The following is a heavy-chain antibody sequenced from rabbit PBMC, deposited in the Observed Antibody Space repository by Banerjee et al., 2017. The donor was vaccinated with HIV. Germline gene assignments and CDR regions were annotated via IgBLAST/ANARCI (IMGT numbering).Heavy chain of an antibody. CDR3: ARISTAYVGYGDL. Sequence: QEQLVESGGDLVQPGASLTLTCTASGCSFSSSYWICWVRQAPGKRPEWIACIDNGDGSTYYANWVNGRFTISRSPSLNTVTLQMTSLTAADTATYFCARISTAYVGYGDLWGQGTLVTVS. D-gene: IGHD2-1*01. CDR1: GCSFSSSYW. CDR2: IDNGDGST. V-gene: IGHV1S47*01. J-gene: IGHJ3*01.